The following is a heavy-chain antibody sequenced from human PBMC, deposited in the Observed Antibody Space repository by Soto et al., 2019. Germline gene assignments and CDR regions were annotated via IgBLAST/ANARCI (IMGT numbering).Heavy chain of an antibody. J-gene: IGHJ4*02. CDR2: IYYSGST. Sequence: SETLCLTCTVSGGSISSYYWSWIRQPPGKGLEWIGYIYYSGSTNYNPSLKSRVTISVDTSKNQFSLKLSSVTAADTAVYYCARAVLDSSGYRFDYWGQGTLVTVSS. D-gene: IGHD3-22*01. CDR1: GGSISSYY. V-gene: IGHV4-59*01. CDR3: ARAVLDSSGYRFDY.